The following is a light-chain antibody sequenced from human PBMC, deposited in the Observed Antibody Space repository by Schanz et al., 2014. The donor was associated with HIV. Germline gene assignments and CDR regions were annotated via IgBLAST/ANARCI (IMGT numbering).Light chain of an antibody. J-gene: IGKJ1*01. V-gene: IGKV1-39*01. CDR1: QSISSH. Sequence: DIQMTQSPSSLSASVGDRVTISCRASQSISSHLNWYQQKPGKAPKLLIYAASTLRSGVPSRFSGSGSGTDFTLTISSLQPDDFATYYCQRYNTAPWTFGQGTKVEV. CDR3: QRYNTAPWT. CDR2: AAS.